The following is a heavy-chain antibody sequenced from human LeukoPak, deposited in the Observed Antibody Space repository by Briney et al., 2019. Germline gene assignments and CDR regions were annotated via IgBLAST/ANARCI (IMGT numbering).Heavy chain of an antibody. CDR3: ARDRPVMITFGGVIIAAY. V-gene: IGHV1-18*01. J-gene: IGHJ4*02. CDR1: GYTFTSHG. CDR2: VSGYNGNT. D-gene: IGHD3-16*02. Sequence: GASVKVSCKASGYTFTSHGINWFRQAPGQGLEWMGWVSGYNGNTDYAQKFQGRVTMTTDRSTNTVYMESRSLRSDDTAVYYCARDRPVMITFGGVIIAAYWGQGTLVSVSS.